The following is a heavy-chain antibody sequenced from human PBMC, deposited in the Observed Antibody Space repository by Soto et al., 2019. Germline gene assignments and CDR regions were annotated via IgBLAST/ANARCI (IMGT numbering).Heavy chain of an antibody. CDR1: GFTFSSYG. CDR3: ARDSGTGLAAAGTIDY. V-gene: IGHV3-33*01. D-gene: IGHD6-13*01. CDR2: IWYDGSNK. J-gene: IGHJ4*02. Sequence: GGSLRLSCAASGFTFSSYGMHWVRQAPGKGLEWVAVIWYDGSNKYYADSVKGRFTISRDNSKNTLYLQMNSLRAEDTAVYYCARDSGTGLAAAGTIDYWGQGTLVTVSS.